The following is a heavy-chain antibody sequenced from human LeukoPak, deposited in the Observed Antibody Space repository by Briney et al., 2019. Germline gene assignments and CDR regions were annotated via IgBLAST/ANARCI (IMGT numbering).Heavy chain of an antibody. CDR1: GYTFTKND. CDR3: ARGVNSQGTAMVLFDS. CDR2: MNPKSGNT. Sequence: GASVKVSCKASGYTFTKNDINWVRQATGQGPEWMGWMNPKSGNTGYLQKFQGRVTMTRDTSMSTAFMELSRLTSEDTAVYYCARGVNSQGTAMVLFDSWGQGSLVVVSA. J-gene: IGHJ4*02. V-gene: IGHV1-8*01. D-gene: IGHD5-18*01.